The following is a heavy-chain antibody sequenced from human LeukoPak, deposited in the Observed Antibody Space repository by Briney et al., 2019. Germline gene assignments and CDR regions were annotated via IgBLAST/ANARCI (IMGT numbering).Heavy chain of an antibody. CDR3: ARGKTRFDY. CDR1: GGSFSGYY. V-gene: IGHV4-34*01. Sequence: PSETLSLTCAVYGGSFSGYYWSWIRQPPGKGLEWIGEINHSGSTNYIPSLKSRVTISVDTSKNQFSLKLSSVTAADTAVYYCARGKTRFDYWGQGTLVTVSS. CDR2: INHSGST. J-gene: IGHJ4*02.